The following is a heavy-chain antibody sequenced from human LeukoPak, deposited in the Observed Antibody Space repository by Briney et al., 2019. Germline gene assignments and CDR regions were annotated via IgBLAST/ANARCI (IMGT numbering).Heavy chain of an antibody. CDR3: ARDLRPYSGYNDLAFDI. V-gene: IGHV3-21*01. CDR1: GFTFSSYA. Sequence: GGSLRLSCAASGFTFSSYAMSWVRQASGKGLEWVSFISTSSSYIYYADSVKGRFTISRDNAKNSLYLQMNSLRAEDTAVYYCARDLRPYSGYNDLAFDIWGQGTMVTVSS. CDR2: ISTSSSYI. J-gene: IGHJ3*02. D-gene: IGHD5-12*01.